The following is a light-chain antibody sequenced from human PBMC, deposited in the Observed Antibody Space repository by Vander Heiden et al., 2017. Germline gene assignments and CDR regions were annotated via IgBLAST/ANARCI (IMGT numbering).Light chain of an antibody. V-gene: IGKV2-28*01. CDR2: LGS. CDR3: MQARQTPWT. Sequence: DIVMTQSPLSLPVTPGEPASIYCRSSQSLLHSNGYNYLDWYLQKPGQSPQLLIYLGSNRASGVPDRFSGSASGTDFTLEISRVEAEDVGVYYCMQARQTPWTFGQGTKVGIK. J-gene: IGKJ1*01. CDR1: QSLLHSNGYNY.